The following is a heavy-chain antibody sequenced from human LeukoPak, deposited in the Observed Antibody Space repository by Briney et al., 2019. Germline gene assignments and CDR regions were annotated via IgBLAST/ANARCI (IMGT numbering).Heavy chain of an antibody. CDR2: ISWSGGST. V-gene: IGHV3-23*01. J-gene: IGHJ4*02. D-gene: IGHD6-13*01. CDR3: AKDRRRGSSSWYPESYFDY. CDR1: GFTFSSYA. Sequence: GGSLRLSCAASGFTFSSYAMSWVRQAPGKGLEWVSAISWSGGSTYYADSVKGRFTISRDNSKNTLYLQMNSLRAEDTAVYYCAKDRRRGSSSWYPESYFDYWGQGTLVAVSS.